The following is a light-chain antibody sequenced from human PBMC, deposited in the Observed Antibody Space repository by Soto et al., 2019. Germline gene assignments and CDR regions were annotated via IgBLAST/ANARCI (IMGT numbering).Light chain of an antibody. CDR2: GAS. V-gene: IGKV3-15*01. J-gene: IGKJ1*01. CDR1: QSVSSN. CDR3: QQYNNWPQT. Sequence: EIVMTHSPATLSLSRGERATLSCRASQSVSSNLAWYQQKPGQAPRLLIYGASTRATGIPARFSGSGSGTEFTLTISSLQSEDFAVYYCQQYNNWPQTFGQGTKVDIK.